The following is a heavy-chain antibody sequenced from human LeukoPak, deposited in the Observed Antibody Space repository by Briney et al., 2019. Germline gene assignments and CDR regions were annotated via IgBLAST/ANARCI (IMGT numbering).Heavy chain of an antibody. CDR1: GFTFSNYG. CDR2: IRYDGSNE. V-gene: IGHV3-30*02. CDR3: AKGCDTRCYRFTH. Sequence: GGSLRLSCAASGFTFSNYGMHWVRQAPGKGLEWVAFIRYDGSNEYYADSVKGRFTISGDNSKSTLYLQMNSLRAEDTAVYYCAKGCDTRCYRFTHWGQGTLVTVSS. J-gene: IGHJ4*02. D-gene: IGHD2-2*02.